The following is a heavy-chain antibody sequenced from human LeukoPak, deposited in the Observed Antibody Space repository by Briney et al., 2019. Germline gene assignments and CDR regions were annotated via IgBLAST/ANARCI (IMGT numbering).Heavy chain of an antibody. V-gene: IGHV3-23*01. D-gene: IGHD3-22*01. CDR2: ISGSGGST. CDR1: GFTFSSYA. CDR3: AKHVYYYDSSDLVPFFDY. J-gene: IGHJ4*02. Sequence: GGSLRLSCAASGFTFSSYAMSWVRQAPGKGLEWVSAISGSGGSTYYADSVKGRFTISRDNSKNTLYLQMNSLRAEDTAVYYCAKHVYYYDSSDLVPFFDYWGQGTLVTVSS.